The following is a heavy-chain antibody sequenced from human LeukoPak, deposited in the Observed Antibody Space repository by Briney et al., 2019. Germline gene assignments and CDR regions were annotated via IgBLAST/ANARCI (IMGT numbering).Heavy chain of an antibody. Sequence: GGSLRLSCAASGFTFSSSAMGWVRPAPGKGLEWASAISNNGGYTYYADSVQGRFTISRDNSKSTLCLQMNSLRAEDTAVYYCAKQLGYCSDGSCYFPYWGQGTLVTVSS. J-gene: IGHJ4*02. V-gene: IGHV3-23*01. D-gene: IGHD2-15*01. CDR1: GFTFSSSA. CDR2: ISNNGGYT. CDR3: AKQLGYCSDGSCYFPY.